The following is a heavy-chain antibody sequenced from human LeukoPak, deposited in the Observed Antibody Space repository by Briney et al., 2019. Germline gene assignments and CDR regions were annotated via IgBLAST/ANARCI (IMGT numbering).Heavy chain of an antibody. V-gene: IGHV3-30*02. CDR2: IRYDGSNK. J-gene: IGHJ4*02. CDR3: AREVVGATTGFDY. D-gene: IGHD1-26*01. Sequence: PGGSLRLSCAASGFTFSSYGMHWVRQAPGKGLEWVAFIRYDGSNKYYADSVKGRFTISRDNCKNTLYLQMNSLRSEDTAVYYCAREVVGATTGFDYWGQGTLVTASS. CDR1: GFTFSSYG.